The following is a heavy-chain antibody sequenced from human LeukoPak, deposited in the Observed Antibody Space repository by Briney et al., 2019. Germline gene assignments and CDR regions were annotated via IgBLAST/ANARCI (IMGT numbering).Heavy chain of an antibody. D-gene: IGHD5-12*01. V-gene: IGHV4-59*01. CDR1: GGSISSYY. CDR2: IYYSGST. J-gene: IGHJ4*02. Sequence: SETLSLTCTVSGGSISSYYWSWIRQPPGKGLEWIGYIYYSGSTYYNPSLKSRVTISVDTSKNQFSLKLSSVTAADTAVYYCASLYSGYDLAYFDYWGQGTLVTVSS. CDR3: ASLYSGYDLAYFDY.